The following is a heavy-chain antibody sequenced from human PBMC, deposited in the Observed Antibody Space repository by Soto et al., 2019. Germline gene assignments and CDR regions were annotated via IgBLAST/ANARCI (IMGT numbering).Heavy chain of an antibody. V-gene: IGHV6-1*01. J-gene: IGHJ5*01. Sequence: QVQLQQSGPGLVKPSQTLSLTCAISGESVSTNSATWDWIRQSPSRGLEWLGRTYYRSKWYHDYPVSVKGRITITADTPNNHLAQKLNSVTPDDTAVYYRARLIGDSWLDSWGQGTLVTVSS. CDR1: GESVSTNSAT. CDR3: ARLIGDSWLDS. CDR2: TYYRSKWYH. D-gene: IGHD2-8*01.